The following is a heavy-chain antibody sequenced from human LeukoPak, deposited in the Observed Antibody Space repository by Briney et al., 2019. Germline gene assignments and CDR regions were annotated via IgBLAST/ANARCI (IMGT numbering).Heavy chain of an antibody. V-gene: IGHV3-23*01. CDR3: AKSPRGSVADNFDY. CDR2: ISGNGGST. Sequence: PGGSLRLSCAASGFTFSSYAMSWVRQAPGKGLEWVSAISGNGGSTYYADSVKGRFTISRDNSKNTLYLQTNSLRAEDTAVYYCAKSPRGSVADNFDYWGQGTLVTVSS. D-gene: IGHD6-19*01. CDR1: GFTFSSYA. J-gene: IGHJ4*02.